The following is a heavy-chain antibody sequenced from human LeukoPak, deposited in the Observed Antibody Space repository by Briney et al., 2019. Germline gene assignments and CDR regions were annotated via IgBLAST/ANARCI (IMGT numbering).Heavy chain of an antibody. CDR3: ARDRYDSSGYYKD. D-gene: IGHD3-22*01. J-gene: IGHJ4*02. Sequence: GASVKVSCKASGGTFSSYAISWVRQAPGQGLEWMGRIIPIFGTANYAQKFQGRVTITTDESTSTAYTELCSLRSEDTAVYYCARDRYDSSGYYKDWGQGTLVTVSS. V-gene: IGHV1-69*05. CDR2: IIPIFGTA. CDR1: GGTFSSYA.